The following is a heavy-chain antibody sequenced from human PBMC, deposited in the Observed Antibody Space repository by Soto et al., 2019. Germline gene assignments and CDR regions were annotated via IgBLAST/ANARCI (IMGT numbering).Heavy chain of an antibody. CDR1: GGSISSGGYY. CDR3: ARGGLAAAGLLGY. J-gene: IGHJ4*02. D-gene: IGHD6-13*01. Sequence: PSETLSLTCTVSGGSISSGGYYWSWIRQHPGKGLEWIGYIYYSGSTYYNPSLKSRVTISVDTSKNQFSLKLSSVTAADTAVYYCARGGLAAAGLLGYWGQGTRVTVSS. CDR2: IYYSGST. V-gene: IGHV4-31*03.